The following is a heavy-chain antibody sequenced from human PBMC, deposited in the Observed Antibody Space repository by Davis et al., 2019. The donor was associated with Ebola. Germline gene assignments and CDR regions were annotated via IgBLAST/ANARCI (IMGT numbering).Heavy chain of an antibody. Sequence: SVQVSCKASGVTFRTFGFSWVKHAPGQGLEWMGGIIPKSGIPNYAQKFQGRVTITADESTNTVSMELSSLRSEDTAMYYCASDGYCSGGTCSNWGQGTLVTVSS. V-gene: IGHV1-69*13. CDR2: IIPKSGIP. D-gene: IGHD2-15*01. CDR3: ASDGYCSGGTCSN. J-gene: IGHJ4*02. CDR1: GVTFRTFG.